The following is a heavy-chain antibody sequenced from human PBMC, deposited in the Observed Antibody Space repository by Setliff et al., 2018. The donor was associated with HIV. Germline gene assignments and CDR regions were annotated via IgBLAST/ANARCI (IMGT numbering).Heavy chain of an antibody. V-gene: IGHV4-39*01. D-gene: IGHD3-3*01. Sequence: SETLSLTCSVSGASISSPIYYWGWIRQAPGKGLEWIGNIYYNGNTNYKPSLERRLTISVDTSKNQFSLSLSSVTATDTAVYYCARQSGYTRGWDIFGLVAGSFDIWGQGTMVTVSS. CDR3: ARQSGYTRGWDIFGLVAGSFDI. CDR1: GASISSPIYY. J-gene: IGHJ3*02. CDR2: IYYNGNT.